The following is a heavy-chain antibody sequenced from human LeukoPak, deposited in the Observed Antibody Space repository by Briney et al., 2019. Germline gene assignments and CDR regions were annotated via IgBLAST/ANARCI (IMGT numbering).Heavy chain of an antibody. D-gene: IGHD3-10*01. Sequence: GGSLRLSCAASGFTFSSYAMSWVRQAPGKGLEWVSAISGSGGSTYYADSVKGRFTISGDNSKNTLYLQMNSLRAEDTAVYYCAKDSHGSGSYYFLDYWGQGTLVTVSS. CDR3: AKDSHGSGSYYFLDY. CDR1: GFTFSSYA. CDR2: ISGSGGST. J-gene: IGHJ4*02. V-gene: IGHV3-23*01.